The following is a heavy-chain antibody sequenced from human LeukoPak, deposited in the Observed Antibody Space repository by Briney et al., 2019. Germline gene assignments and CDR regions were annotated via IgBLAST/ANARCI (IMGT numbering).Heavy chain of an antibody. V-gene: IGHV4-59*01. D-gene: IGHD3-10*02. Sequence: SETLSLTCTVSGGSISSNYWSWIRQPPGKGLEWITYSSYTGSTNSNPSLKSRVTISVDTSKDQFSLRLRSVTAADTAVYYCARFIPSSGIDPWGQGTLVTVSS. CDR1: GGSISSNY. CDR2: SSYTGST. J-gene: IGHJ5*02. CDR3: ARFIPSSGIDP.